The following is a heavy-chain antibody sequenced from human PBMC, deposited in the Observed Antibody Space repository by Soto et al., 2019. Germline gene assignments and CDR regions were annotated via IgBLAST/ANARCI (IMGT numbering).Heavy chain of an antibody. V-gene: IGHV4-39*01. D-gene: IGHD3-16*01. CDR3: AGGDYELDY. CDR2: VYYGGST. J-gene: IGHJ4*02. CDR1: GGSISSSSYY. Sequence: SETLSLTCTVSGGSISSSSYYWGWIRQPPGKGLEWIGNVYYGGSTYYNPSLKSRVTISVETSKSQFSLKLSSVTAADTAVYYCAGGDYELDYWGQGTLVTVSS.